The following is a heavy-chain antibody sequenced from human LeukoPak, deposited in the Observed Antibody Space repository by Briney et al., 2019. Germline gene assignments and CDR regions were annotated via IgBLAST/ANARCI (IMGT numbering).Heavy chain of an antibody. V-gene: IGHV4-59*01. J-gene: IGHJ4*02. CDR1: GGSISSYY. Sequence: NPSETLSLTCTVSGGSISSYYWSWPRQPPGEGLEGFGYIYYSGSTNYNPSLKSRVTISVETSKNEFSLKLRSVTAADTAVYYCARVTGYRIEDYFDYWGQGTLVTVSS. CDR3: ARVTGYRIEDYFDY. CDR2: IYYSGST. D-gene: IGHD6-13*01.